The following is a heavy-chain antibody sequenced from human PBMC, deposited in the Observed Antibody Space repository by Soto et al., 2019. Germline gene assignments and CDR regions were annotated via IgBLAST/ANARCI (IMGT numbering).Heavy chain of an antibody. D-gene: IGHD1-1*01. CDR3: ARGRYGDY. CDR1: GYIFTTYG. CDR2: ISAHNGNT. J-gene: IGHJ4*02. Sequence: QVHLVQSGAEVKKPGASVKVSCKGSGYIFTTYGITWVRQAPGQGLEWMGWISAHNGNTNYAQKLQGRVTVTRDTSTIPAYMELRTLRSDDTDVYYCARGRYGDYWGQGALVTVSS. V-gene: IGHV1-18*01.